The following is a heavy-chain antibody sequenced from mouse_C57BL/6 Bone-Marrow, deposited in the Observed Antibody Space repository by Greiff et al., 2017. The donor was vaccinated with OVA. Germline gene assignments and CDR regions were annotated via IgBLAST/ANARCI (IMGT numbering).Heavy chain of an antibody. CDR2: INPYNGGT. V-gene: IGHV1-19*01. Sequence: EVQLQQSGPVLVKPGASVKMSCKASGYTFTDYYMNWVKQSHGKSLEWIGVINPYNGGTSYNQKFKGKATLTVDKSSSTAYMELNSLTSEDSAVYYCARGSNWDWYFDVWGTGTTVTVSS. CDR3: ARGSNWDWYFDV. CDR1: GYTFTDYY. D-gene: IGHD4-1*01. J-gene: IGHJ1*03.